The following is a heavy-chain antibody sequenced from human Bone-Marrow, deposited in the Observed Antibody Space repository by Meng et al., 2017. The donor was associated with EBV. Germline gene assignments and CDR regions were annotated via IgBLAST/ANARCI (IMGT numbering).Heavy chain of an antibody. V-gene: IGHV4-4*02. J-gene: IGHJ4*02. Sequence: VQLQVGGPVLVTPSAPLSLTAACSGGSIGSSNCWSRVRQPPGKGLEWIGEIYQSGSTNYTLSLKIRVTISVDKSKYQFSLKLISVTAADTAVYYCARNSSSLDYWGQGTLVTVSS. CDR3: ARNSSSLDY. CDR2: IYQSGST. CDR1: GGSIGSSNC. D-gene: IGHD6-13*01.